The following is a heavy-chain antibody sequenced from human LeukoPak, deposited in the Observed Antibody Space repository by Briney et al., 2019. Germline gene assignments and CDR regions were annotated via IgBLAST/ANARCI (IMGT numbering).Heavy chain of an antibody. CDR2: MNPNSGNS. V-gene: IGHV1-8*03. CDR3: AREGLDY. CDR1: GYTFTNYD. Sequence: ASVKVSCKASGYTFTNYDINWVRQAPGQGLEWMGYMNPNSGNSAYAQKFQGRVTITTDASISTAHMELSGLTSKDTALYYCAREGLDYWGQGTLVTVSS. J-gene: IGHJ4*02.